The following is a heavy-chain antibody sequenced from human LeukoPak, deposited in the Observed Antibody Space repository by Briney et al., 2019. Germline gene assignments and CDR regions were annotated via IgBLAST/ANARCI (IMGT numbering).Heavy chain of an antibody. D-gene: IGHD6-19*01. CDR1: GFTFSSYA. CDR2: ISYDGSNK. J-gene: IGHJ4*02. Sequence: GGSLRLSCAASGFTFSSYAMHWVRQAPGKGLEWVAVISYDGSNKYYADSVKGRFTISRDNSKNTLYLQMNSLRAEDTAVYYCARDSLGSSGWYDGDFDYWGQGTLVTVSS. CDR3: ARDSLGSSGWYDGDFDY. V-gene: IGHV3-30-3*01.